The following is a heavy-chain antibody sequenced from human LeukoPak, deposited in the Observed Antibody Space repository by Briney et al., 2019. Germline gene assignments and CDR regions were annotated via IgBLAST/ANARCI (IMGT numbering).Heavy chain of an antibody. Sequence: GGSLRLSCAASGFAFSGYWMSWVRQAPGRGLEWVANINQDGSETYYVDSVKGRFTISRDNTKNSLYLQMNSLRAEDTAVYYCARMGSSSSSYWGQGTLVTVSS. V-gene: IGHV3-7*01. CDR3: ARMGSSSSSY. CDR1: GFAFSGYW. J-gene: IGHJ4*02. CDR2: INQDGSET. D-gene: IGHD6-6*01.